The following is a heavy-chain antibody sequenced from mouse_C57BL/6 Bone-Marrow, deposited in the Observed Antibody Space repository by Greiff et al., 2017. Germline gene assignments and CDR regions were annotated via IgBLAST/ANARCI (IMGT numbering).Heavy chain of an antibody. J-gene: IGHJ3*01. CDR3: ARAGWLLRWFAY. CDR1: GYSITSGYY. D-gene: IGHD2-3*01. V-gene: IGHV3-6*01. CDR2: ISYDGSN. Sequence: ESGPGLVKPSPSLSLTCSVTGYSITSGYYWNWIRQFPGNKLEWMGYISYDGSNNYNPSLKNRISITRDTSKNQFFLKLNSVTTEDTATYYCARAGWLLRWFAYWGQGTLVTVSA.